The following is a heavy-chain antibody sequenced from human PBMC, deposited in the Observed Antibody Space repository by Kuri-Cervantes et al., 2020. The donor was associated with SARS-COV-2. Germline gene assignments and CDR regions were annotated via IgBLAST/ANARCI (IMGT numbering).Heavy chain of an antibody. V-gene: IGHV4-59*01. CDR1: GGSISSYY. D-gene: IGHD3-10*01. Sequence: SCTVSGGSISSYYWSWIRQPPGKGLEWIGYIYYSGSTNYNPSLKSRVTISVDTSKNQSSLKLSSVTAADTAVYYCARRITMVRVAWVYFDYWGQGTLVTVSS. CDR3: ARRITMVRVAWVYFDY. J-gene: IGHJ4*02. CDR2: IYYSGST.